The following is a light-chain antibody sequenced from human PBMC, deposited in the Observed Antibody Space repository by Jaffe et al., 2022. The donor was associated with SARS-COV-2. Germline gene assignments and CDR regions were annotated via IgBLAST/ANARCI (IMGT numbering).Light chain of an antibody. CDR1: SSNIGSNA. V-gene: IGLV1-44*01. Sequence: QSVLTQPPSASETPGQRVTISCSGSSSNIGSNAVNWYQQLPGTAPKLLMYSNNQRPSGVPDRFSGSKSGTSASLAISGLQSDDEADYYCAAWDDSLAGPVFGGGTKLTVL. CDR3: AAWDDSLAGPV. CDR2: SNN. J-gene: IGLJ3*02.